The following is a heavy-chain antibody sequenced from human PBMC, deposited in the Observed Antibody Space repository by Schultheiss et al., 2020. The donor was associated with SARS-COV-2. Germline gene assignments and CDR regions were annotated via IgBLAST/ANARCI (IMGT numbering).Heavy chain of an antibody. J-gene: IGHJ4*02. CDR1: GFTFSDYY. CDR3: AKVATVYYFHY. Sequence: GESLKISCAASGFTFSDYYMSWIRQAPGKGLEWVSYISSSGSTIYYADSVKGRFTISRDNAKNSLYLQMNSLRAEDTAIYYCAKVATVYYFHYWGRGTLVTVSS. CDR2: ISSSGSTI. V-gene: IGHV3-11*01. D-gene: IGHD1-14*01.